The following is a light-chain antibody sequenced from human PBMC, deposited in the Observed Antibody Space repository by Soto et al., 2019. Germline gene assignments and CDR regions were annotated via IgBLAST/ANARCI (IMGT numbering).Light chain of an antibody. CDR3: SSFTTTYFYV. Sequence: QSVLTQPASVSGSLGQSITLSCTARGGDIGAYNYVSWYQQHPGKAPKLIIYGVTHRPSGVSSRFSASKSAYTASLTISALQAEDEADYYCSSFTTTYFYVFGPGTKVTVL. V-gene: IGLV2-14*01. J-gene: IGLJ1*01. CDR2: GVT. CDR1: GGDIGAYNY.